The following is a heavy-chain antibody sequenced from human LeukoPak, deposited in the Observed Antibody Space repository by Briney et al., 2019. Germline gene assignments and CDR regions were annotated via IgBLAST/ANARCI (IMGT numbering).Heavy chain of an antibody. CDR1: GFTFSSYG. D-gene: IGHD6-13*01. Sequence: GGSLRLSCAASGFTFSSYGMHWVRQAPGKGLEWVAFIRYDGSNKYYADSVKGRFTISRDNSKNTLYLQMNSLRAEDTAVYYCARHLPGNTSSWYGGIQHWGQGTLVTVSS. J-gene: IGHJ1*01. CDR3: ARHLPGNTSSWYGGIQH. CDR2: IRYDGSNK. V-gene: IGHV3-30*02.